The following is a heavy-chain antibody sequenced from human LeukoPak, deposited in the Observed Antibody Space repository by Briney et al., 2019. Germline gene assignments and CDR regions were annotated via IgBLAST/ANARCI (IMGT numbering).Heavy chain of an antibody. V-gene: IGHV4-59*06. J-gene: IGHJ4*02. CDR3: ARGGVPAAAFDY. Sequence: SETLSLTCAVYGGSFSGYYWSWIRQPPGKGLEWIGYIYYSGSTYYNPSLKSRVTISVDTSKNQFSLKLSSVTAADTAVYCCARGGVPAAAFDYWGQGTLVTVSS. D-gene: IGHD2-2*01. CDR1: GGSFSGYY. CDR2: IYYSGST.